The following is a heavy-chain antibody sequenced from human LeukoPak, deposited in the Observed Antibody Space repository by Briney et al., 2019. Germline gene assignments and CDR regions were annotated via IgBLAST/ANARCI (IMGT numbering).Heavy chain of an antibody. CDR3: ARETRLHSGSYSNDAFDI. CDR1: GGSISSYY. V-gene: IGHV4-59*01. CDR2: ISYSGST. Sequence: PSETLSLTCTVSGGSISSYYWSWIRQPPGKGLEWIGNISYSGSTDYNPSLKSRVTISLDTSKNQFSLRLSSVTAADTAVYYCARETRLHSGSYSNDAFDIWGQGTMVTVSS. J-gene: IGHJ3*02. D-gene: IGHD1-26*01.